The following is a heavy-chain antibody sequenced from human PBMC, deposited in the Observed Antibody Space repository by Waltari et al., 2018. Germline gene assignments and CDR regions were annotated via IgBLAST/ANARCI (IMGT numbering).Heavy chain of an antibody. CDR1: GFTFSSYA. D-gene: IGHD3-22*01. CDR3: ATCYYYDSSGNYYVSDY. CDR2: ISYDGSNK. J-gene: IGHJ4*02. V-gene: IGHV3-30-3*01. Sequence: QVQLVESGGGVVQPGRSLRLSCAASGFTFSSYAMHWVRQAPGKGLEWVAVISYDGSNKYYADSVKGRFTISRDNSKNTLYLQMNSLRAEDTAVYYCATCYYYDSSGNYYVSDYWGQGTLVTVSS.